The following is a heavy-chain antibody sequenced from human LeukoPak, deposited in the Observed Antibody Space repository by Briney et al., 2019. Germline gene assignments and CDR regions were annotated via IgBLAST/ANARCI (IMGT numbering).Heavy chain of an antibody. Sequence: PSETLSLTCTVSGGSISSYYRSWIRQPAGKGLEWIGRIYTSGSTNYNPSLKSRVTMSVDTSKNQFSLKLSSVTAADTAVYYCAGADGSGSYQPIDYWGQGTLSPSPQ. CDR1: GGSISSYY. V-gene: IGHV4-4*07. CDR2: IYTSGST. CDR3: AGADGSGSYQPIDY. J-gene: IGHJ4*02. D-gene: IGHD3-10*01.